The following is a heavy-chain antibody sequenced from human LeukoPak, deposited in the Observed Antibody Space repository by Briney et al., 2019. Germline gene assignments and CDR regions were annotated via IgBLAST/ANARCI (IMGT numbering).Heavy chain of an antibody. D-gene: IGHD6-19*01. J-gene: IGHJ4*02. CDR3: SKLKGWYGEGYFDY. Sequence: GGSLRLSCAASGFTVSSNYMSWVRQPAGKGLEWVPVIYSGGATFYADSVKGRFTISRDNSKNTLYLQMNSLRADDTAVYYCSKLKGWYGEGYFDYWGQGTLVTVSS. CDR2: IYSGGAT. V-gene: IGHV3-53*01. CDR1: GFTVSSNY.